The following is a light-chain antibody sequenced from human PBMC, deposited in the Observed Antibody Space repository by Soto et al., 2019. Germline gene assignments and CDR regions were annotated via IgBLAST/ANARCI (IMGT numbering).Light chain of an antibody. CDR1: PGISSY. J-gene: IGKJ3*01. V-gene: IGKV1-9*01. Sequence: DIQLTQSPSILSASVGDRVTITCRASPGISSYLAWYRQKPGQAPDLLIFSASTLESGVLSRFSGSGSETEFTLTISSLQPEDSATYYCQQLNSYPFTFGPGTKVDIK. CDR2: SAS. CDR3: QQLNSYPFT.